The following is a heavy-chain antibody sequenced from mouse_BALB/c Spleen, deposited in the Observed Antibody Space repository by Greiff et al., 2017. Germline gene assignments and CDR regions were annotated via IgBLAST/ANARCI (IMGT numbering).Heavy chain of an antibody. V-gene: IGHV14-3*02. CDR3: ARKRGYDGAWFAY. J-gene: IGHJ3*01. CDR2: IDPANGNT. Sequence: VQLQQSGAELVKPGASVKLSCTASGFNIKDTYMHWVKQRPEQGLEWIGRIDPANGNTKYDPKFQGKATITADTSSNTAYLQLSSLTSEDTAVYYCARKRGYDGAWFAYWGQGTLVTVSA. CDR1: GFNIKDTY. D-gene: IGHD2-14*01.